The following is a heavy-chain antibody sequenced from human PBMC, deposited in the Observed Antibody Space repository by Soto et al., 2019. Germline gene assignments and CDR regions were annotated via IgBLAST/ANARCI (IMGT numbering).Heavy chain of an antibody. J-gene: IGHJ6*03. CDR1: GYSFTNYG. CDR3: ARDRGVAPPVAGNTHYYYYMDV. D-gene: IGHD6-19*01. V-gene: IGHV1-18*01. CDR2: ISAFNGNT. Sequence: ASVKVSYKASGYSFTNYGVTWVRQAPGQGLEWMGWISAFNGNTHYAQNLQGRVTMTTDASTSTAYMELRSLRSDDTAVYYCARDRGVAPPVAGNTHYYYYMDVWGKGTTVTVSS.